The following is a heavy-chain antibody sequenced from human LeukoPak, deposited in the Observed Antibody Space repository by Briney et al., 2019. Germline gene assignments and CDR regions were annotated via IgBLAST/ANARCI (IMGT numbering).Heavy chain of an antibody. CDR2: ISYDGSNK. V-gene: IGHV3-30-3*01. J-gene: IGHJ6*02. Sequence: GGSLRLSCAASGFTFSSYAMHWVRQAPGKGLEWVAVISYDGSNKYYADSVKGRFTISRDNSKNTLYLQMNSLRAEDTAVYYYARDRYCTNGVCSSYYYYGMDVWGQGTTVTVSS. CDR3: ARDRYCTNGVCSSYYYYGMDV. D-gene: IGHD2-8*01. CDR1: GFTFSSYA.